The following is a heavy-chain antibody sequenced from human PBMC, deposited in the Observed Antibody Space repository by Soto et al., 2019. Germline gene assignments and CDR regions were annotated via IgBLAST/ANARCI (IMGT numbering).Heavy chain of an antibody. CDR1: GFTFSSYS. CDR2: ISSSSSTI. CDR3: TTARCGMPRELLRYAAFDI. J-gene: IGHJ3*02. Sequence: GGSLRLSCAASGFTFSSYSMNWVRQAPGKGLEWVSYISSSSSTIYYADSVKGRFTISRDNAKNTLYLQVNSLRAEDTAVYYCTTARCGMPRELLRYAAFDIWGQGTMVTVSS. V-gene: IGHV3-48*01. D-gene: IGHD1-26*01.